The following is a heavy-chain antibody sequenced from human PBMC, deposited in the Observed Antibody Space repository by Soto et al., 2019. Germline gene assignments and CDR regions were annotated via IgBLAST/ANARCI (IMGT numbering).Heavy chain of an antibody. J-gene: IGHJ5*02. CDR2: MNPNSGNT. V-gene: IGHV1-8*01. D-gene: IGHD1-26*01. CDR3: ARGRSQSRWFDP. Sequence: GASVKVSCKASGYTFTSYDINWERQATGQGLEWMGWMNPNSGNTGYAQKFQGRVTMTRNTSISTAYMELSSLRSEDTAVYYCARGRSQSRWFDPWGQGTLVPVSS. CDR1: GYTFTSYD.